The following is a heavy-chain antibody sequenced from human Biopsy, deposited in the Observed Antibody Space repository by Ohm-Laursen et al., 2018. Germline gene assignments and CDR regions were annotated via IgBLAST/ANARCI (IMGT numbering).Heavy chain of an antibody. CDR1: GKTFSDYQ. J-gene: IGHJ4*02. Sequence: GTLSLTCPVFGKTFSDYQWSWIRQPPGKGLEWIGQINQAGTTNYNPSLKSRVSISADASKYEFSLRLTSVTAAGTAVYLCGNEVHGRDYWGLGAQVTVSS. CDR3: GNEVHGRDY. D-gene: IGHD2-15*01. V-gene: IGHV4-34*08. CDR2: INQAGTT.